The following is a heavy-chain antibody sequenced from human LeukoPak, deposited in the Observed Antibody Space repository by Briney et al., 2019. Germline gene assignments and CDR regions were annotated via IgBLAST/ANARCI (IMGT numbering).Heavy chain of an antibody. J-gene: IGHJ6*02. Sequence: GGSLRLSCVASGFTFSTYWMHWVRQDPRKGLVWVSRINGDGRNINYADSVRGRFTISRDNAKNTLYLQMNTLRVEDTAVYYCTRDLMDYDVSTGLHHYYMDVWGQGTTVTVSS. V-gene: IGHV3-74*01. CDR3: TRDLMDYDVSTGLHHYYMDV. CDR2: INGDGRNI. CDR1: GFTFSTYW. D-gene: IGHD3-9*01.